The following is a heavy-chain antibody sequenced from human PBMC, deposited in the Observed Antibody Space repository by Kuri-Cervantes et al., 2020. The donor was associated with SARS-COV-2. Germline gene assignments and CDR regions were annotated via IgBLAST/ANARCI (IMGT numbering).Heavy chain of an antibody. V-gene: IGHV3-7*01. D-gene: IGHD3-10*01. Sequence: GRSLRPSCAASGFTFSSYWMSWVRQAPGKGLEWVANIKQDGSEKYYVDSVKGRFTISRDNAKNSLYLQMNSLRAEDTAVYYCARDEGSYYYYMDVWGKGTTVTVSS. CDR3: ARDEGSYYYYMDV. CDR1: GFTFSSYW. J-gene: IGHJ6*03. CDR2: IKQDGSEK.